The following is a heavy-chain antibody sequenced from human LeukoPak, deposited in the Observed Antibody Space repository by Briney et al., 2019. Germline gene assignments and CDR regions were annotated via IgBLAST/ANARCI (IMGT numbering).Heavy chain of an antibody. CDR2: ISSSSTI. J-gene: IGHJ4*02. D-gene: IGHD3-3*01. CDR3: ARFLEWLPFDY. V-gene: IGHV3-48*01. Sequence: GGSLRLSCAASGFTFSSYSMNWVRQAPGKGLEWVSYISSSSTIYYADSVKGRFTISRDNAKNSLYLQMNSLRAEDTAVYYCARFLEWLPFDYWGQGTLVTVSS. CDR1: GFTFSSYS.